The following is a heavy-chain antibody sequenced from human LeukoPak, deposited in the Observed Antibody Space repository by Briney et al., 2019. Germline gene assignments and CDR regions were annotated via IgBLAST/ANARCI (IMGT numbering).Heavy chain of an antibody. CDR2: ISGTTI. D-gene: IGHD3-10*01. J-gene: IGHJ5*02. Sequence: GGSLRLSCAVSGFTFTTYSMNWVRQAPGKGLEWISYISGTTIYYADSVKGRFTISRDNAKNSLYLQMNSLRAEDTAVYYCARGIYDSGSYYYFPWGQGTLVTVSS. CDR1: GFTFTTYS. V-gene: IGHV3-48*04. CDR3: ARGIYDSGSYYYFP.